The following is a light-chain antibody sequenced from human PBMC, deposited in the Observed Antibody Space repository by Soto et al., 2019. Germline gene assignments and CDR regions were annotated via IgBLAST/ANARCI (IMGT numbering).Light chain of an antibody. Sequence: DVVMTQSPLSLPVTLGQPASISCRSSQSLLHTDGNTYLNWFQQRPGQSPRRLIYNVSNRDSGVPDRFSGSGSGTDFTLKISRVEAEDVGVYYCMQGTHWPPYTFGQGTKLEIK. CDR2: NVS. J-gene: IGKJ2*01. V-gene: IGKV2-30*02. CDR3: MQGTHWPPYT. CDR1: QSLLHTDGNTY.